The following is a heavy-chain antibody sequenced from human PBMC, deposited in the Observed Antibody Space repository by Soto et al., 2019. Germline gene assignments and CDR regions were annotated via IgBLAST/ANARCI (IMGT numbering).Heavy chain of an antibody. CDR2: ISHDGSSK. J-gene: IGHJ4*02. D-gene: IGHD4-17*01. CDR1: GFTFSSYG. Sequence: PGGSLRLSCAASGFTFSSYGMHWVRQAPGKGLEWVAVISHDGSSKSYADSVKGRFTISRDNSKNTLDLQMDRLRTEDTAVYYCAKETAVTSCFDYWGQGTLVTVSS. CDR3: AKETAVTSCFDY. V-gene: IGHV3-30*18.